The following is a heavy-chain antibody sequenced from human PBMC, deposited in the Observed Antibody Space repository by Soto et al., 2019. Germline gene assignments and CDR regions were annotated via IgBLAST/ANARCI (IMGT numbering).Heavy chain of an antibody. CDR1: GFTFSSHG. D-gene: IGHD5-18*01. Sequence: LRRSCETFGFTFSSHGMHWVRQAPGKGLEWVAVIWYDGSNKYYADSVKGRFTISRDNSKNTLYLQMNSLRAEDTAVYYCASALDTAMVGFDYWGQGTLVTVSS. CDR3: ASALDTAMVGFDY. CDR2: IWYDGSNK. V-gene: IGHV3-33*01. J-gene: IGHJ4*02.